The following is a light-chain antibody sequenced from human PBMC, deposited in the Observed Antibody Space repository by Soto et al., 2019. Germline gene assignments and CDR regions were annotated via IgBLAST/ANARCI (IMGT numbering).Light chain of an antibody. V-gene: IGLV2-14*01. CDR2: AGS. CDR3: SSYTSRSSVV. CDR1: SSDVGGYNY. Sequence: QSALPQPASVSGSPGQSITISCTGTSSDVGGYNYVSWYQQHPGKAPKLMSYAGSNRPSGVSNRFSGSKSGNTAYLTISGHQAEDEADYHCSSYTSRSSVVFGGGTKLTVL. J-gene: IGLJ2*01.